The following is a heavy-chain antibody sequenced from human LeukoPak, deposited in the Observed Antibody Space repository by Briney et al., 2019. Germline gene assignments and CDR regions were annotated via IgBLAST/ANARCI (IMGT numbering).Heavy chain of an antibody. CDR2: ISAYNGNT. J-gene: IGHJ6*02. Sequence: ASVKVSCKASGYTFTSYGISWVRQAPGQGLEWMGWISAYNGNTNYAQKLQGRVTMTTDTSMSTAYMELRSLRSDDTAVYYCARDSITMVRGPYYYYYGMDVWGQGTTVTVSS. V-gene: IGHV1-18*01. CDR1: GYTFTSYG. D-gene: IGHD3-10*01. CDR3: ARDSITMVRGPYYYYYGMDV.